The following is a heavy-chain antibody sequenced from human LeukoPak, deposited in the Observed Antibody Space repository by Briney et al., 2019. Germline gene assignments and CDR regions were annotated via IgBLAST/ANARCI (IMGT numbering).Heavy chain of an antibody. J-gene: IGHJ4*02. D-gene: IGHD2-21*01. CDR1: GFSFSGYS. CDR2: ISSGSRTI. CDR3: VRESIRGTRDFDY. Sequence: QPGGSLRLSCAASGFSFSGYSMNWVRQAPGKGLDWVSYISSGSRTIFYAESVKGRFTISRDNAKNLLYLEMNSLRAEDTAVYYCVRESIRGTRDFDYWGQGTPVTVSS. V-gene: IGHV3-48*04.